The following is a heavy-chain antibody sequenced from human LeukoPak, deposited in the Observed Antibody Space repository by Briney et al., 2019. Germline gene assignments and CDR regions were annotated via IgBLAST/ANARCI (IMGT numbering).Heavy chain of an antibody. CDR3: ARDRGSGNAFDI. J-gene: IGHJ3*02. V-gene: IGHV1-69*04. CDR2: IIPILGIA. D-gene: IGHD3-10*01. Sequence: SVKVSCKASGGTFSSYAISWVRQAPGQGLEWMGRIIPILGIANYAQKFQGRVTITADKSTSTAYMGLSSLRSEDTAVYYCARDRGSGNAFDIWGQGTMVTVSS. CDR1: GGTFSSYA.